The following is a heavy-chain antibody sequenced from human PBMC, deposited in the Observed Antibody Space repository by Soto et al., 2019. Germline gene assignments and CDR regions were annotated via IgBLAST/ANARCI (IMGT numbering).Heavy chain of an antibody. J-gene: IGHJ3*02. CDR3: AREGYCSSATCPGYI. Sequence: QVQLVQSGAEVKKPGSSVKVSCKASGGTFSRYAISWVRQAPGQGLEWMGGIIPIFGTANYAQKFQGRVTITADKSTSTAYMELSSLRSEDSAVYYCAREGYCSSATCPGYIWGQGTMVTVSS. V-gene: IGHV1-69*06. CDR1: GGTFSRYA. D-gene: IGHD2-2*01. CDR2: IIPIFGTA.